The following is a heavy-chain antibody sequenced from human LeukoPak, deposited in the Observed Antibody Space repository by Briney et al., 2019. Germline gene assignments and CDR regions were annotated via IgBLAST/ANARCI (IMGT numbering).Heavy chain of an antibody. Sequence: ASVKVSCKASGYSFTSYDINWVRQASGQGLEWMGWMNANSGNTGYVQKFQGRVTFTRNPSISTAYMELSSLRSQDTAMYYCARGASRSFDHWGQGTPVTVSS. CDR3: ARGASRSFDH. J-gene: IGHJ4*02. CDR2: MNANSGNT. V-gene: IGHV1-8*03. CDR1: GYSFTSYD.